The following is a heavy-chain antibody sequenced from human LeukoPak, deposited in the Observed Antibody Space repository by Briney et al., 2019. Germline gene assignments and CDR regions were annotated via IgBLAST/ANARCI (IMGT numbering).Heavy chain of an antibody. CDR1: GGSFSGYY. V-gene: IGHV4-4*09. J-gene: IGHJ4*02. CDR3: ARGTAMADY. Sequence: SETLSLTCAVYGGSFSGYYWNWIRQPAGKGLEWIGHIFTSGSTNYNPSLKSRVTISVDTSKNQFSLKLSSVTAADTAVYYCARGTAMADYWGQGTLVTVSS. D-gene: IGHD5-18*01. CDR2: IFTSGST.